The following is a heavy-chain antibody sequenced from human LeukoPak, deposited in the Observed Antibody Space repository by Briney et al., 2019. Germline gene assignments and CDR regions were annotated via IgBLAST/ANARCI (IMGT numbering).Heavy chain of an antibody. D-gene: IGHD3-10*01. V-gene: IGHV1-69*13. Sequence: ASVKVSCKASGGTFSSYAISWVRQAPGQGLEWMGGIIPIFGTANYAQKFQGRVTITADESTSTAYMELSSLRSEDTAVYYCAGADCITMVRGVICYYYMDVWGKGTTVTISS. CDR2: IIPIFGTA. CDR1: GGTFSSYA. CDR3: AGADCITMVRGVICYYYMDV. J-gene: IGHJ6*03.